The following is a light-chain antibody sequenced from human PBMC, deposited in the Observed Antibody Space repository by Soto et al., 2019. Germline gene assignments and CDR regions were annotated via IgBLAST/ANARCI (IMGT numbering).Light chain of an antibody. J-gene: IGKJ5*01. CDR2: AAS. V-gene: IGKV1-39*01. CDR3: QQTYSTPT. CDR1: QSISSY. Sequence: DIQMTQSPSSLSASVGDRVTITCRASQSISSYLNWYQQKPGKAPKLLIYAASSLQGGVPSRFSGSGSETDFTLTISSLQHEDFATYSCQQTYSTPTFGQGTRLEIK.